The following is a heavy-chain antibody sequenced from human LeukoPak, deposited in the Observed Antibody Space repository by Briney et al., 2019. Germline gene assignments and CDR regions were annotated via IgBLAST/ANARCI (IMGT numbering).Heavy chain of an antibody. V-gene: IGHV3-66*01. Sequence: GGSLRLSCAASGFTVSNNYMSWVRQAPGKGLEWVSVIYSGGYTYYADSVKGRFTISRDNSKNTLYLQMNSLRAEDTAVYYCAKDRGYGRLDYWGQGTLVTVSS. J-gene: IGHJ4*02. CDR2: IYSGGYT. CDR1: GFTVSNNY. D-gene: IGHD3-22*01. CDR3: AKDRGYGRLDY.